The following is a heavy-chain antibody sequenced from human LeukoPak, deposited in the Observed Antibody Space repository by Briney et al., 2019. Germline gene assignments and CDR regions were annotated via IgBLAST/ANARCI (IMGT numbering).Heavy chain of an antibody. CDR2: ISSSGSTI. Sequence: GGSLRLSCAASGFTFSNYWMSWVRQAPGKGLEWVSYISSSGSTIYYADSVKGRFTISRDNAKNSLYLQMNSLRAGDTAVYYCAELGITMIGGVWGKGTTVTISS. CDR3: AELGITMIGGV. D-gene: IGHD3-10*02. CDR1: GFTFSNYW. V-gene: IGHV3-48*04. J-gene: IGHJ6*04.